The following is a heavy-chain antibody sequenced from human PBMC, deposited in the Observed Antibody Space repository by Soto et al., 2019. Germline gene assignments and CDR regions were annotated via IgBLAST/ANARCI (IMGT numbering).Heavy chain of an antibody. V-gene: IGHV4-31*03. CDR2: IYYSGST. Sequence: SETLSLTCTVSGGSISSGGYYWSWIRQHPGKGLEWIGYIYYSGSTYYNPSLKSRVTISVDTSKNQFSLKLSSVTAADTAVYYCARGWSPYSSGWYTPKVVAYFDYWGQGTLVTVSS. CDR3: ARGWSPYSSGWYTPKVVAYFDY. D-gene: IGHD6-19*01. CDR1: GGSISSGGYY. J-gene: IGHJ4*02.